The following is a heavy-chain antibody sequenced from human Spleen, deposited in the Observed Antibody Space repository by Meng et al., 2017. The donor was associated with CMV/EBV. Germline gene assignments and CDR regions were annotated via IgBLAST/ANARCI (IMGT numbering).Heavy chain of an antibody. J-gene: IGHJ6*02. CDR2: IGTAGDT. Sequence: GGSLRLSCAASGLTFSDYDMHWVRQVPGKGLEWVSAIGTAGDTYYPDSVEGRFSISRENAKNSLYLQMNSLRAGDTAVYYCARGGSSPLYYYGMDVWGQGTTVTVSS. D-gene: IGHD6-6*01. CDR3: ARGGSSPLYYYGMDV. V-gene: IGHV3-13*01. CDR1: GLTFSDYD.